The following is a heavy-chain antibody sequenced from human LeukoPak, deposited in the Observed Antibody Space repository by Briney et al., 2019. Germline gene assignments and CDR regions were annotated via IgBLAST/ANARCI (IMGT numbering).Heavy chain of an antibody. CDR2: IYYSGST. D-gene: IGHD3-10*01. CDR1: GGSISSSSYY. CDR3: ARLARSYSVTH. J-gene: IGHJ4*02. V-gene: IGHV4-39*07. Sequence: SETLSLTCTVSGGSISSSSYYWGWIRQPPGKGLEWIGSIYYSGSTNYNPSLKSRVTISVDTSKNQFSLKLSSVTAADTAVYYYARLARSYSVTHWGQGTLVTVSS.